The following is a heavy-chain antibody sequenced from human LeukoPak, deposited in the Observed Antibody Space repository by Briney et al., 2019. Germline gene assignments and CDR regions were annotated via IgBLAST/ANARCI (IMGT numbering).Heavy chain of an antibody. V-gene: IGHV1-2*02. CDR2: INPNSGGT. Sequence: ASVKVSCKASGYTFTTYYMHWVRQAPGQGLEWMGWINPNSGGTNYAQKFQGRVTMTRDTSISTAYMELSRLRSDDTAVYYCARPFPDFWSGYDDYWGQGTLVTVSS. CDR1: GYTFTTYY. J-gene: IGHJ4*02. CDR3: ARPFPDFWSGYDDY. D-gene: IGHD3-3*01.